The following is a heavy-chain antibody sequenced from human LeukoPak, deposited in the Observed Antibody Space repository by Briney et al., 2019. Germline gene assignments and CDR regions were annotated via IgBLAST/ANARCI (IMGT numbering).Heavy chain of an antibody. CDR3: ARGGDSSGYYYPVFDY. CDR2: IYYSGST. J-gene: IGHJ4*02. Sequence: PSETLSLTCTVSGGSISTYYWSWIRQPPGKGLEWIGYIYYSGSTNYNPSLKSRVTISVDTSKNQFSLKLSSVTAADTAVYYCARGGDSSGYYYPVFDYWGQGTLVTVSS. CDR1: GGSISTYY. D-gene: IGHD3-22*01. V-gene: IGHV4-59*01.